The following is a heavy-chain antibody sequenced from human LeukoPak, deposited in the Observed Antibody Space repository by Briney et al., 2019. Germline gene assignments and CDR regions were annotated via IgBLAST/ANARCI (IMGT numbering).Heavy chain of an antibody. V-gene: IGHV3-30-3*01. Sequence: PGGSLRLSCAASGFTFSSYAMHWVRQAPGKGLEWVAVISYDGSNKYYADSVKGRFTISRDNSKNTLYLQMNSLRAEDTAVYYCARGGYSYGYGFDYWGQGTLVTVSS. CDR2: ISYDGSNK. D-gene: IGHD5-18*01. J-gene: IGHJ4*02. CDR1: GFTFSSYA. CDR3: ARGGYSYGYGFDY.